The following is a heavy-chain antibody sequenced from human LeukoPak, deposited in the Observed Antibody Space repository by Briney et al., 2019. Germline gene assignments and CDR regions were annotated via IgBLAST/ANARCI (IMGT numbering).Heavy chain of an antibody. Sequence: ASVKVSCKASGYTFTGYYMHWLRQAPGQGLEWMGWINPNSGGTNYAQKFQGRVTMTRDTSISTAYMELSRLRSDDTAVYYCARAPITMVRGVMDVWGKGTTVTVSS. CDR3: ARAPITMVRGVMDV. D-gene: IGHD3-10*01. J-gene: IGHJ6*04. CDR1: GYTFTGYY. CDR2: INPNSGGT. V-gene: IGHV1-2*02.